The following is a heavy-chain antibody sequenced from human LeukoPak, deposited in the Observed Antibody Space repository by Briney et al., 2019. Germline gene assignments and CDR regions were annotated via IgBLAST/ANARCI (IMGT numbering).Heavy chain of an antibody. V-gene: IGHV3-30-3*01. CDR1: GFTFSSYA. Sequence: GGSLRLSCAASGFTFSSYAIHWVRQAPGKGLEWVSFISYDERIKYYADSVKGRLTISRDNSRNTLSLQMNSLRAEDTAIYYCARDLSEKYCIDYWGQGTLVTVSS. CDR3: ARDLSEKYCIDY. D-gene: IGHD2-8*02. J-gene: IGHJ4*02. CDR2: ISYDERIK.